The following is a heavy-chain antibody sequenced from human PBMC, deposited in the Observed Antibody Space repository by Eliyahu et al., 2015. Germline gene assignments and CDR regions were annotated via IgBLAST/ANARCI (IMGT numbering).Heavy chain of an antibody. V-gene: IGHV4-34*02. CDR3: ARELAPYGGNSGYFDY. Sequence: QVQLQQWGAGLLKPSETLSLTCTVYGGSFSGYYWSWIRQPPGKGLEWIGEINHSGSTNYNPSLKSRVTISVDTSKNQFSLKLSSVTAADTAVYYCARELAPYGGNSGYFDYWGQGTLVTVSS. CDR1: GGSFSGYY. D-gene: IGHD4-23*01. J-gene: IGHJ4*02. CDR2: INHSGST.